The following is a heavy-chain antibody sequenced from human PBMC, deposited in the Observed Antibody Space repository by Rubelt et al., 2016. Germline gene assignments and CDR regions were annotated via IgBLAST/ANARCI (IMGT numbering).Heavy chain of an antibody. J-gene: IGHJ6*02. V-gene: IGHV4-34*01. CDR1: GGSFSGYY. D-gene: IGHD6-13*01. CDR3: ARGRRGSSSWLGRDYYGMDV. CDR2: INHSGSP. Sequence: QVQLQQWGAGLLKPSETLSLTCAVYGGSFSGYYWSWIRQPSGTGLEWIGEINHSGSPNYNPSLKSRVTIAVATATNQFSLKLSSVTAADTAVYYCARGRRGSSSWLGRDYYGMDVWGQGTTVTVSS.